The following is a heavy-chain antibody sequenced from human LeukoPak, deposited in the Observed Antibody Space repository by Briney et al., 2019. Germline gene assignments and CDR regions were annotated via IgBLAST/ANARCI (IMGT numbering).Heavy chain of an antibody. V-gene: IGHV4-39*01. CDR2: IYYSGST. D-gene: IGHD3-10*01. Sequence: SETLSLTCTVSGGSISSSSYYWGWIRQPPGKGLEWIGSIYYSGSTYYNPSLKSRVTISVDTSTNQFSLKLSSVTAADTAVYYCARVYEGLWFGEFLQYFDYWGQGTLVTVSS. CDR1: GGSISSSSYY. CDR3: ARVYEGLWFGEFLQYFDY. J-gene: IGHJ4*02.